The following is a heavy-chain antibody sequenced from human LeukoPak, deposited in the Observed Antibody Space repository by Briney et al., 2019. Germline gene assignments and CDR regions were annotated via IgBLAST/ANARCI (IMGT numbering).Heavy chain of an antibody. CDR1: GGSISSGGYY. J-gene: IGHJ5*02. V-gene: IGHV4-31*03. D-gene: IGHD4-11*01. CDR2: IYYSGST. Sequence: SETLSLTCTVSGGSISSGGYYWSCIRQHPGKGLEWVGYIYYSGSTYYNPSLKSRVTISVDTSKNQFSLKLSSVTAADTAVYYCAREQEGATVNPNNWFDPWGQGTLVTVSS. CDR3: AREQEGATVNPNNWFDP.